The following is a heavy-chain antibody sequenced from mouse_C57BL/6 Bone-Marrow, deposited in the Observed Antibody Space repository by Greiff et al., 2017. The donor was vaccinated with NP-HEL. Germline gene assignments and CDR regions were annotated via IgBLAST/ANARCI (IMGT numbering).Heavy chain of an antibody. CDR3: ARRLRLYWYFDV. J-gene: IGHJ1*03. V-gene: IGHV1-64*01. Sequence: QVQLQQPGAELVKPGASVKLSCKASGYTFTSYWMHWVKQRPGQGLEWIGMIHPNSGSTNYNEKFKSKATLTVDKSSSTAYMQLSSLTSEYSAVYYCARRLRLYWYFDVWGTGTTVTVSS. CDR2: IHPNSGST. D-gene: IGHD2-4*01. CDR1: GYTFTSYW.